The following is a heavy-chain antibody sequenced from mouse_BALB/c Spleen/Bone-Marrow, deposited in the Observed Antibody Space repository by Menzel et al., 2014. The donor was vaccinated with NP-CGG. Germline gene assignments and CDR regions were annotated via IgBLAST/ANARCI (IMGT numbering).Heavy chain of an antibody. Sequence: VQLQQSGTVLVRPGTSAEVSCKASGYAFTNYWIEWVKQRPGQGLEWIGVINPGSGGAKYNEKFKAKVTLTADKSSSTADMQLSSLTSDDSAVDFCARDCSWFPYGGQGTQTTAPA. J-gene: IGHJ3*01. CDR1: GYAFTNYW. CDR2: INPGSGGA. CDR3: ARDCSWFPY. V-gene: IGHV1-54*01.